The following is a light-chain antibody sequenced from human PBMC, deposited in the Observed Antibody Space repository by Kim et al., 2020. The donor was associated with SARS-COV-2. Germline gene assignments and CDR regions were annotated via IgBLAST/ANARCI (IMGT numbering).Light chain of an antibody. V-gene: IGKV1-5*03. CDR2: KAS. J-gene: IGKJ1*01. Sequence: DIQITQSPSTLSASVGDRVTITCRSSQSISNSLAWYQQRPGKAPTLLISKASSLESGVPARFSGSGSGTEFTLTINSLQADDLATYYCQHFSAYPWTFGQGTKVYIK. CDR3: QHFSAYPWT. CDR1: QSISNS.